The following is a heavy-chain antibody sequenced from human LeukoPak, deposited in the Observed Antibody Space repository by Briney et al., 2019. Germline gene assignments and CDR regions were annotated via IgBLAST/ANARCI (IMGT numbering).Heavy chain of an antibody. CDR1: RGSISSYY. D-gene: IGHD1-1*01. CDR3: ARDRYGGIIDY. CDR2: IYSSGSS. J-gene: IGHJ4*02. Sequence: SETLSLTCTVSRGSISSYYWSWIRQPAGKGLEWIGRIYSSGSSNYNPSLKSRVTMSVDTSKNQFSLKLSSVTAADTAVYYCARDRYGGIIDYWGQGTLVTASS. V-gene: IGHV4-4*07.